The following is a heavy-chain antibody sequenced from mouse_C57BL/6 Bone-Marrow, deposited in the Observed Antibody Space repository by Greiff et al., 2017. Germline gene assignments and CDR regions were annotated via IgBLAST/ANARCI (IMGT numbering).Heavy chain of an antibody. D-gene: IGHD2-12*01. CDR3: ARWGEYDEDY. CDR2: IYPRSGNT. CDR1: GYNFTSYG. Sequence: VQLQQSGAELARPGASVKLSCKASGYNFTSYGISWVKQRTGQGLEWIGEIYPRSGNTYYNEKLKGKATLTADTASSTAYMELRSLTSEDSAVYFCARWGEYDEDYWGQGTTLTVSS. V-gene: IGHV1-81*01. J-gene: IGHJ2*01.